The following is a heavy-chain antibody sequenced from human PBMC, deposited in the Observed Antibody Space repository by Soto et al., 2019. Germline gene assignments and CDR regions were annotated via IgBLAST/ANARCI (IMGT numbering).Heavy chain of an antibody. CDR2: INHSGST. CDR1: GGSFSGYY. Sequence: SETLSLTCAIYGGSFSGYYWSWIRQPPGKGLEWIGEINHSGSTNYNPSLKSRVTISVDTSKNQFSLKLSSVTAADTAVYYCARVRGYSYGPFDYWGQGTLVTVSS. D-gene: IGHD5-18*01. CDR3: ARVRGYSYGPFDY. J-gene: IGHJ4*02. V-gene: IGHV4-34*01.